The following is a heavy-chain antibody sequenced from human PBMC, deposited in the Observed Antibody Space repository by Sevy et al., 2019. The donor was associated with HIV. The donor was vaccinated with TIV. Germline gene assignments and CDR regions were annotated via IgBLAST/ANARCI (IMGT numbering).Heavy chain of an antibody. CDR3: ARMGVQWVDY. D-gene: IGHD1-26*01. CDR1: GFTFSSYS. CDR2: ISSSSSYI. J-gene: IGHJ4*02. Sequence: GGSLRLSCAASGFTFSSYSMNWVRQAPGKGLEWVSSISSSSSYIYYADSVKGRFTISRGNAKNSLYLQMNSLRAEDTAVYYCARMGVQWVDYWGQGTLVTVSS. V-gene: IGHV3-21*01.